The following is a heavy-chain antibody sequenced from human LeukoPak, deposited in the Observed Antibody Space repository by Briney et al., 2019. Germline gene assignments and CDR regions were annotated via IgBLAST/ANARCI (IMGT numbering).Heavy chain of an antibody. CDR3: AKVFFYDSSGYSDY. CDR2: ISYDGSNK. V-gene: IGHV3-30*18. J-gene: IGHJ4*02. Sequence: GGSLRLSCAASGFTFSSYGMHWVRQAAGKGLEWVAGISYDGSNKYYADSVKGRFTISRDNSKNTLYLQMNSLRAEDTAVYYCAKVFFYDSSGYSDYWGQGTLVTVSS. CDR1: GFTFSSYG. D-gene: IGHD3-22*01.